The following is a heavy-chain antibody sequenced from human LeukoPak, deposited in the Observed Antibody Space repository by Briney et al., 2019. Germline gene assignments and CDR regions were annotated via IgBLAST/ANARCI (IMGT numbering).Heavy chain of an antibody. D-gene: IGHD5-12*01. J-gene: IGHJ3*02. CDR3: ARAGTVANGAFDI. V-gene: IGHV4-39*07. CDR1: GGSISSSSYY. CDR2: IYHSGST. Sequence: KPSETLSLTCTVSGGSISSSSYYWGWIRQPPGKGLEWIGSIYHSGSTNYNPSLKSRVTISVDKSKNQFSLKLSSVTAADTAVYYCARAGTVANGAFDIWGQGTMVTVSS.